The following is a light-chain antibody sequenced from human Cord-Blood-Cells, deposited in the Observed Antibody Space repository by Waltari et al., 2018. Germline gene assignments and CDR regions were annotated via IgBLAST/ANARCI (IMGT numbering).Light chain of an antibody. Sequence: QSVLTQPPSASGTPGQRVTISCSGSSSNIGSNTVNWYQQLPGTAPKLLIYSNKQRAAGVPDRCSGSKSGTSASLAISGLQSEDEADYYCAAWDDSLNGYVFGTGTKVTVL. J-gene: IGLJ1*01. CDR3: AAWDDSLNGYV. CDR1: SSNIGSNT. V-gene: IGLV1-44*01. CDR2: SNK.